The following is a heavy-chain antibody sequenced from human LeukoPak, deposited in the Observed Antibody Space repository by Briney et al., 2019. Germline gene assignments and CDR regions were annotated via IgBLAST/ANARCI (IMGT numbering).Heavy chain of an antibody. V-gene: IGHV3-21*01. J-gene: IGHJ4*02. D-gene: IGHD5-18*01. Sequence: GGSLRLSCAASGFTFSSYSINWVRQAPGKGLEWVSSISSSSSYIYYADSVKGRFTISRGNAKNSLYLQMNSLRAEDTAVYYCASISYSYGYHYWGQGTLVTVSS. CDR3: ASISYSYGYHY. CDR2: ISSSSSYI. CDR1: GFTFSSYS.